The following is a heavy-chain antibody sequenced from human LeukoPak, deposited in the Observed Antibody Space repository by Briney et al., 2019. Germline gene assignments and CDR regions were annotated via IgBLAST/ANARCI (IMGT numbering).Heavy chain of an antibody. Sequence: SETLSLTCTVSGGSISSYYWSWIRQPPGKGLEWIGYISYSGSTNYNPSLKSRVTISLDTSKTKFFLKLSSVTAADTALYYCTRGNANWGQGTLVTVSS. V-gene: IGHV4-59*01. CDR1: GGSISSYY. J-gene: IGHJ4*02. CDR2: ISYSGST. CDR3: TRGNAN.